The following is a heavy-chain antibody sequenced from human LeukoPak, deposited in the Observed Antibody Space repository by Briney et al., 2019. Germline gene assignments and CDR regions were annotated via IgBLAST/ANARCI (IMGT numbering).Heavy chain of an antibody. CDR1: GFTFSSYA. Sequence: GGSLRLSCAASGFTFSSYAMSWVRQAPGKGLEWVSAISGSGGSTYYADSVKGRFTISRDNSKNTLYLQMNSLRAEDTAVYYCAKDADHKGAAAGPCAYWGQGTLVTVSS. V-gene: IGHV3-23*01. J-gene: IGHJ4*02. CDR3: AKDADHKGAAAGPCAY. D-gene: IGHD6-13*01. CDR2: ISGSGGST.